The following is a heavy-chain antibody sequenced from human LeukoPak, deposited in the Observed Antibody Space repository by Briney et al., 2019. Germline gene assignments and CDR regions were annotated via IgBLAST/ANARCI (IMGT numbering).Heavy chain of an antibody. V-gene: IGHV3-23*01. CDR1: GFTFSSYA. CDR2: ISGSGGST. D-gene: IGHD2-2*01. CDR3: AKDHWFCSSTSCYGWKWNYFDY. Sequence: GGSLRLSCAASGFTFSSYAMSWVRQAPGKGLEWVSAISGSGGSTYYADSVKGRFTISRDNSKNTLYLQMNSLRAEDTAVYYCAKDHWFCSSTSCYGWKWNYFDYWGQGTLVTVSS. J-gene: IGHJ4*02.